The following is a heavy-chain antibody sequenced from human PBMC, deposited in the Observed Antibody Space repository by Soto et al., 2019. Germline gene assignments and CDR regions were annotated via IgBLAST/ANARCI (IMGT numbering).Heavy chain of an antibody. CDR3: AKNQGVELVPLATVDWFDP. J-gene: IGHJ5*02. CDR2: ISGSGGNT. CDR1: GFTFSSYA. V-gene: IGHV3-23*01. Sequence: PGGSLRLSCAASGFTFSSYAMNWVRQAPGKGLEWVSAISGSGGNTFYADSVKGRFTISRDNSKNTLFLQMHSLRAEDTAVYHCAKNQGVELVPLATVDWFDPWGQGSVVTVSS. D-gene: IGHD1-26*01.